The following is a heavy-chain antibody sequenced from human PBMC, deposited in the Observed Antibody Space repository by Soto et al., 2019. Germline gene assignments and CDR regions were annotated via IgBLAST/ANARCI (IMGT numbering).Heavy chain of an antibody. CDR3: AAGAYYFDY. CDR2: IWCDGSNK. CDR1: GFTFSSYG. Sequence: QVQLVESGGGVVQPGRSLRLSCAASGFTFSSYGMHWVRQAPGKGLEWVAVIWCDGSNKYYADSVKGRFTISRDNSKNTLYLQMNSLRAEDTAVYYCAAGAYYFDYWGQGTLVTVSS. D-gene: IGHD3-10*01. J-gene: IGHJ4*02. V-gene: IGHV3-33*01.